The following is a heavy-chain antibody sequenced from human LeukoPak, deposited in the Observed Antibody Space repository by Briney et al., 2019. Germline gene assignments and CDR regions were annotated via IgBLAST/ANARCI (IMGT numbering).Heavy chain of an antibody. Sequence: GESLKISCKGSGYIFIDWVRQMPGKGLEWVGTVYPGDSYIRYSPSFQGQVTISADKSIGTAYLQWNSLKASDTAMYYCAREAGRGDAFDIWGQGTMVTVSS. CDR1: GYIF. CDR3: AREAGRGDAFDI. V-gene: IGHV5-51*01. D-gene: IGHD3-10*01. CDR2: VYPGDSYI. J-gene: IGHJ3*02.